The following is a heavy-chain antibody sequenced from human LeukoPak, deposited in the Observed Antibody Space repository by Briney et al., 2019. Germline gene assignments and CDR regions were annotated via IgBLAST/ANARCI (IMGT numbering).Heavy chain of an antibody. Sequence: PGGSLRLSCAASGFTFSGSVMHWVRQASGKGLEWVGRIGNKANNYATVYAASVKGRFTISRDDSKNTAYLQMNSLKTEDTAVYYCTGGSGWFSPDYWGQGTLVTVPA. D-gene: IGHD6-19*01. CDR2: IGNKANNYAT. CDR1: GFTFSGSV. V-gene: IGHV3-73*01. J-gene: IGHJ4*02. CDR3: TGGSGWFSPDY.